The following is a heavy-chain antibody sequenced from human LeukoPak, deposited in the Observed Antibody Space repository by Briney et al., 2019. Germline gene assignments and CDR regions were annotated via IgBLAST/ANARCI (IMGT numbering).Heavy chain of an antibody. CDR1: GYTFTSYD. V-gene: IGHV1-2*02. CDR3: AREGVGGTGTNAFDI. J-gene: IGHJ3*02. CDR2: INPNSGGT. Sequence: GASVKVSCKASGYTFTSYDINWVRQATGQGLEWMGWINPNSGGTNYAQKFQGRVTMTRDTSISTAYMELSRLRSDDTAVYYCAREGVGGTGTNAFDIWGQGTMVTVSS. D-gene: IGHD1-7*01.